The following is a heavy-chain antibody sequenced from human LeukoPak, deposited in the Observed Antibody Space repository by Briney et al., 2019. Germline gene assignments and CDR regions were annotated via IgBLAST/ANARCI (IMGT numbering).Heavy chain of an antibody. D-gene: IGHD2-2*03. CDR3: ASMDIVVVPAVTADAFDS. Sequence: GGSLRLSCAASGFTFSSYSMNWVRQAPGKGLEWVSYISSSSSTIYYADSVKGRFTISRDNAKNSLYLQMNSLRAEDTAVYYCASMDIVVVPAVTADAFDSWGQGTMVTVSS. CDR1: GFTFSSYS. CDR2: ISSSSSTI. V-gene: IGHV3-48*01. J-gene: IGHJ3*02.